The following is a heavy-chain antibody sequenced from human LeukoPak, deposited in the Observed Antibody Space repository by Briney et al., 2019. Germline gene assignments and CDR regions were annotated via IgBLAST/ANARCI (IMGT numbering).Heavy chain of an antibody. Sequence: ASVKVSCKASGGTFSSYGISWVRQAPGQGLEWMGRIIPILGIANYAQRFQGRVTITADKSTSTAYMELSSLRSEDTAVYYCSAYPYDSSGYYPYFDYWGQGTLVTVSS. CDR3: SAYPYDSSGYYPYFDY. V-gene: IGHV1-69*04. CDR2: IIPILGIA. J-gene: IGHJ4*02. CDR1: GGTFSSYG. D-gene: IGHD3-22*01.